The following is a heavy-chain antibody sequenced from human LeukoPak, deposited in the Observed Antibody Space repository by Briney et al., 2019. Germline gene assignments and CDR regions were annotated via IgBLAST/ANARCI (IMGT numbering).Heavy chain of an antibody. Sequence: SQTLSLTCAISGDSVSSNSAAWNWIRQSPSRGLEWLGRTYYRSKWYNDYAVSVKSRITINPDTSKNQFSLQLNSVTPEDTAVYYSARDSLQPDAVAGTSGNFNRRTMDVWGKGTTVTVSS. D-gene: IGHD6-19*01. CDR1: GDSVSSNSAA. J-gene: IGHJ6*04. CDR2: TYYRSKWYN. V-gene: IGHV6-1*01. CDR3: ARDSLQPDAVAGTSGNFNRRTMDV.